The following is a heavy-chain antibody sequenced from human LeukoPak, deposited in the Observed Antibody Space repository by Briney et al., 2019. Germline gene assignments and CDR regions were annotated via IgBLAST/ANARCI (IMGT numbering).Heavy chain of an antibody. D-gene: IGHD3-10*01. CDR2: ISYDGSNK. CDR1: GFTFSSYA. V-gene: IGHV3-30*04. CDR3: AKAWVVRGVHDI. J-gene: IGHJ3*02. Sequence: GGSLRLSCAASGFTFSSYAMHWVRQAPGKGLEWVAVISYDGSNKYYADSVKGRFTISRDNSKNTLYLQMNSLRAEDTAVYYCAKAWVVRGVHDIWGQGTMVTVSS.